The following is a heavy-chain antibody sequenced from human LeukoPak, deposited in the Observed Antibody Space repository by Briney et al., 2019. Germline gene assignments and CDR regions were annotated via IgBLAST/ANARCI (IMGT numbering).Heavy chain of an antibody. CDR1: GGSISSGGHY. J-gene: IGHJ3*01. D-gene: IGHD7-27*01. V-gene: IGHV4-31*03. CDR2: IYYSGST. Sequence: PSETLSLTCTVSGGSISSGGHYWSWIRQHPGKGLEWIGYIYYSGSTYYNPSLKSRVTISVDTSKNQFSLKLSSVTAADTAVYYCARETALGAFDVWGQGTMVTVSS. CDR3: ARETALGAFDV.